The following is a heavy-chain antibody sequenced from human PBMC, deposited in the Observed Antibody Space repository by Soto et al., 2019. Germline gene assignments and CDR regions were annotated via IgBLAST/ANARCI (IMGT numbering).Heavy chain of an antibody. CDR1: GFTFSSYA. CDR3: AKAIGGCSSTTCYAADY. Sequence: GGSLRLSCAASGFTFSSYAMNWVCQAPGKGLEWVSAISGSGSSTYSADSVKGRFTISRDNSKNTLYLQVNSLRADDTAVYYCAKAIGGCSSTTCYAADYWGQGTLVTVSS. V-gene: IGHV3-23*01. D-gene: IGHD2-2*01. J-gene: IGHJ4*02. CDR2: ISGSGSST.